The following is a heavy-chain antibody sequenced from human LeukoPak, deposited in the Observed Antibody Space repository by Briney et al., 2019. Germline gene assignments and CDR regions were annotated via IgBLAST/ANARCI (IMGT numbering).Heavy chain of an antibody. CDR1: GFTLSGYD. Sequence: GGSLRLSCAASGFTLSGYDMHWVRQAPGKGLEWVSAIGIDGDTYYPGSVKGRFTISRENAKNSLYLQMNSLRAEDTAVYYCARDGPVPATARVASGMDVWGQGTTVTVSS. J-gene: IGHJ6*02. CDR2: IGIDGDT. V-gene: IGHV3-13*01. CDR3: ARDGPVPATARVASGMDV. D-gene: IGHD2-2*01.